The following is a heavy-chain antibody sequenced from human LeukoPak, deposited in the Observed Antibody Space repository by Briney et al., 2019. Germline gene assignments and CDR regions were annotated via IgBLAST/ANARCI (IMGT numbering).Heavy chain of an antibody. CDR2: IYYSGST. CDR1: GGSISSYY. J-gene: IGHJ4*02. CDR3: ARGHSTHLAFDY. Sequence: KASETLSLTCPVSGGSISSYYWSWIRQPPGKGLEWIGYIYYSGSTNYNPSLKSRVTISVDTSKNQFSLKLSSVTAADTAVYYCARGHSTHLAFDYWGQGTLVTVSS. V-gene: IGHV4-59*01. D-gene: IGHD5/OR15-5a*01.